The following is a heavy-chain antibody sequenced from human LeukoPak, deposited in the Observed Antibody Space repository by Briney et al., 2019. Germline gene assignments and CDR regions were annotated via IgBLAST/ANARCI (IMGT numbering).Heavy chain of an antibody. CDR3: ARDHGSGSYYNGLRYFQH. Sequence: ASVKVSCKASGYTFTSYYMHWVRQAPGQGLEWMGIINPSGGSTSYAQKFQGRVTMTRDTSTSTVYMGLSSLRSEDTAVYYCARDHGSGSYYNGLRYFQHWGQGTLVTVSS. D-gene: IGHD3-10*01. J-gene: IGHJ1*01. CDR1: GYTFTSYY. V-gene: IGHV1-46*01. CDR2: INPSGGST.